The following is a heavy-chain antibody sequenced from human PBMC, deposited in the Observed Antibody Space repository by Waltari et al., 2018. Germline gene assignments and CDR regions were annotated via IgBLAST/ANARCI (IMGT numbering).Heavy chain of an antibody. V-gene: IGHV3-33*01. J-gene: IGHJ6*02. CDR2: CWYDGSNK. CDR3: ARDDHGDYEYYGMDV. CDR1: GFGLKNYG. D-gene: IGHD4-17*01. Sequence: QVQLVESGGGVVRPGRSLRLSCAASGFGLKNYGIHWVGQAPGKGLESGAVCWYDGSNKFYAESVKGRFTISRDNSENTVYLQMKSLRVEDTAVYYCARDDHGDYEYYGMDVWGPGTTVTVSS.